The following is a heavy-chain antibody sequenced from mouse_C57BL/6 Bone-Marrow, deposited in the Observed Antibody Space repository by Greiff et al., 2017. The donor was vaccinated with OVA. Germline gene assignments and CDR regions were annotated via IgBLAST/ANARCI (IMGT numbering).Heavy chain of an antibody. J-gene: IGHJ1*03. V-gene: IGHV1-47*01. CDR1: GYTFTTYP. CDR3: ATKPEDYGSSYWYYDV. Sequence: QVQLQQPGAELVKPGASVKMSCKASGYTFTTYPIEWMKQNHGKSLEWIGNFHPYNDDPKYNEKFKGKATLTVDKSSSTVYLQLSRLTSDDSAVFDCATKPEDYGSSYWYYDVWGKGTTVTVSS. D-gene: IGHD1-1*01. CDR2: FHPYNDDP.